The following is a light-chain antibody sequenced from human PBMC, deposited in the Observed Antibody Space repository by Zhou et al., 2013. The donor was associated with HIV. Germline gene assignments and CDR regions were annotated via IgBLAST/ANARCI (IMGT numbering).Light chain of an antibody. V-gene: IGKV4-1*01. Sequence: DIVMTQSPDSLAVSLGERATINCKSSQSVLYSSNNKNYLAWYQQKPGQPPKLLIYWASIRESGVPDRFSGSGSGTDFTLTISNLQAEDVAVYYCQQYYRTPLDTFGQGTKLEIK. J-gene: IGKJ2*01. CDR2: WAS. CDR1: QSVLYSSNNKNY. CDR3: QQYYRTPLDT.